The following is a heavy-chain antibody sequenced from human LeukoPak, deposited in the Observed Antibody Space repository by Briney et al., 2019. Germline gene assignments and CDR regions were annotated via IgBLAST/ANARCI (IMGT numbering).Heavy chain of an antibody. CDR3: ARDAYYDFWGAYYTGGDY. J-gene: IGHJ4*02. Sequence: AGGSLRLSCAASGFTFSSYWMHWVRQAPGKGLVWVSRINTDGSSTNYADSVKGRFTISRDNAKNTLYLQMNSLRAEDTAVYYCARDAYYDFWGAYYTGGDYWGQGTLVTVSS. CDR2: INTDGSST. D-gene: IGHD3-3*01. V-gene: IGHV3-74*01. CDR1: GFTFSSYW.